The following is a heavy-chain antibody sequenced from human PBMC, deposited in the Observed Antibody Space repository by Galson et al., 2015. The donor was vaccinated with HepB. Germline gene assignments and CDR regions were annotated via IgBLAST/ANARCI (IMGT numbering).Heavy chain of an antibody. CDR1: GFTFSSYA. CDR2: IADSSDNT. CDR3: AKPLRGSYGGQLNY. V-gene: IGHV3-23*01. J-gene: IGHJ4*02. Sequence: SLRLSCAASGFTFSSYAMAWVRQAPGKGLEWVSRIADSSDNTYYAGSVKGRFFISRDTSKNMLYLQMNSLRAEDTAVYYCAKPLRGSYGGQLNYWGQGTLVTVSS. D-gene: IGHD1-26*01.